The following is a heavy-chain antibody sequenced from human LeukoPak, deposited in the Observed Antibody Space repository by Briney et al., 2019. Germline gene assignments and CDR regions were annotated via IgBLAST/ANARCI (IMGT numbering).Heavy chain of an antibody. CDR1: GYTFSSHG. CDR2: IWYDGSYK. V-gene: IGHV3-33*01. CDR3: ARTITDDHNRLGALDI. J-gene: IGHJ3*02. D-gene: IGHD3-10*01. Sequence: GGSLRLSCAASGYTFSSHGMHWVRQAPDKGLEWVAIIWYDGSYKYYADSVQGRFTVSRDNSKNTLYLQMNSLRAEDTAVYYCARTITDDHNRLGALDIWGQGTMVTVSS.